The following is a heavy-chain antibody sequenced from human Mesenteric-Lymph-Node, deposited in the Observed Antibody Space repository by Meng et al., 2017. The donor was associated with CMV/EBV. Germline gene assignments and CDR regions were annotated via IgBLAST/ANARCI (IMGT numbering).Heavy chain of an antibody. J-gene: IGHJ6*02. Sequence: SETLSLTCTVSGDSISSSNYYWGWIRQPPGKGLQWIGNIFHSGSTYYNPSLKSRLTISLDTSKNQFSLKLSSVTAADTAVYYCARDRMGSSSWFYYYGMDVWGQGTTVTVSS. D-gene: IGHD6-13*01. CDR3: ARDRMGSSSWFYYYGMDV. CDR1: GDSISSSNYY. CDR2: IFHSGST. V-gene: IGHV4-39*07.